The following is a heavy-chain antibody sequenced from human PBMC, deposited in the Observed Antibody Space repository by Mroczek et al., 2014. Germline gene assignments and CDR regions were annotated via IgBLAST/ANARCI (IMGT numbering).Heavy chain of an antibody. J-gene: IGHJ4*02. CDR1: GGSISSGGYY. D-gene: IGHD4-23*01. CDR3: ARVLIKGGNPGAFDY. Sequence: QVQLVESGPGLVKPSQTLSLTCTVSGGSISSGGYYWSWIRQHPGKGLEWIGYIYYSGSTYYNPSLKSRVTISVDTSKNQFSLKLSSVTAADTAVYYCARVLIKGGNPGAFDYWGQGTLVTVSS. CDR2: IYYSGST. V-gene: IGHV4-31*03.